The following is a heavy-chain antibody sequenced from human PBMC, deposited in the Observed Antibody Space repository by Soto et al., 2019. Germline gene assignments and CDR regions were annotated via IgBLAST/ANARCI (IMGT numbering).Heavy chain of an antibody. CDR1: GYSFTTYW. Sequence: GESLKISCKASGYSFTTYWIAWVRQMPGKGLEWMGIINPGECDIRDSPSFQGQVTISADNSISTDYLQWSSLKASDTAMYYCARHEQFYYYYYGMDVWGQGTAVTVSS. V-gene: IGHV5-51*01. J-gene: IGHJ6*02. CDR3: ARHEQFYYYYYGMDV. CDR2: INPGECDI. D-gene: IGHD4-4*01.